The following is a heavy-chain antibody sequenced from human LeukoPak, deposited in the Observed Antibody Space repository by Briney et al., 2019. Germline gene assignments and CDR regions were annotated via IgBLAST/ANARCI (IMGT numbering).Heavy chain of an antibody. J-gene: IGHJ5*02. Sequence: ASVKVSCKASGYTFTSYDINWVRQATGQGLEWMGWMNPNSGNTGYAQKFQGRVTMTRNTSISTAYMELSSLRSEDTAVYYCARGQHIVVVTAFGLQRRGEDWFDPWGQGTLVTVSS. D-gene: IGHD2-21*02. CDR2: MNPNSGNT. CDR1: GYTFTSYD. V-gene: IGHV1-8*01. CDR3: ARGQHIVVVTAFGLQRRGEDWFDP.